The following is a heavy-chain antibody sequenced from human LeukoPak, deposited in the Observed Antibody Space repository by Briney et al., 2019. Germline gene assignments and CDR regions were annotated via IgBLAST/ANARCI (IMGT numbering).Heavy chain of an antibody. CDR2: FNPTTGGT. CDR1: GYTFTTYY. Sequence: ASVKVSCKASGYTFTTYYMHWVRQAPGQGFEWMGWFNPTTGGTSYAQKFQGRVTLTRATSISTAFMDLRGLKSDDTAVYYCARATHVRSTDGSLFLRGSSLGANDYWGQGTLVTVSS. V-gene: IGHV1-2*02. J-gene: IGHJ4*01. CDR3: ARATHVRSTDGSLFLRGSSLGANDY. D-gene: IGHD5-24*01.